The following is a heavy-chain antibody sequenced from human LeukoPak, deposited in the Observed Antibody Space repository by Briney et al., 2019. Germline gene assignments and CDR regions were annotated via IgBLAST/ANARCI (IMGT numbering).Heavy chain of an antibody. J-gene: IGHJ4*02. CDR3: AVRLWFGEFYFDY. CDR1: GGSFSGYY. CDR2: INHSGST. D-gene: IGHD3-10*01. V-gene: IGHV4-34*01. Sequence: SETLSLTCAVYGGSFSGYYWSCIRQPPGKGLEWIGEINHSGSTNYNPSLKSRVTISVDTSKNQFSLKLSSVTAADTAVYYCAVRLWFGEFYFDYWGQGTLVTVSS.